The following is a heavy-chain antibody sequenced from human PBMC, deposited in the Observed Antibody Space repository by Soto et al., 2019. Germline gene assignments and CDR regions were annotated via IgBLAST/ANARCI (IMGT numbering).Heavy chain of an antibody. CDR1: GYTFSSYL. Sequence: PGESLKISCKGSGYTFSSYLVACVRQMPWKGLEWMGSSYPGDSDTKYSPSFRGQVTISADKSIRTAYLQWSSLKASDTAMYYCASGLYYYGVDFWGQGTPVTVSS. CDR3: ASGLYYYGVDF. J-gene: IGHJ6*02. V-gene: IGHV5-51*03. D-gene: IGHD3-10*01. CDR2: SYPGDSDT.